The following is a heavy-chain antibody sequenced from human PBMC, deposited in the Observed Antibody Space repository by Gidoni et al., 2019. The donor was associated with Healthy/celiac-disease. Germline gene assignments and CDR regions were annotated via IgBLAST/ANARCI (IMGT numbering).Heavy chain of an antibody. V-gene: IGHV4-30-4*01. D-gene: IGHD3-3*01. J-gene: IGHJ6*03. Sequence: QVQLQESGPGLVKPSQTLSLTCTVPGGSISSGDYYWSWIRQPPGKGLEWIGYIYYSGSTYYNPSLKSRVTISVDTSKNQFSLKLSSVTAADTAVYYCARSRFGVVITYYYYYMDVWGKGTTVTVSS. CDR3: ARSRFGVVITYYYYYMDV. CDR2: IYYSGST. CDR1: GGSISSGDYY.